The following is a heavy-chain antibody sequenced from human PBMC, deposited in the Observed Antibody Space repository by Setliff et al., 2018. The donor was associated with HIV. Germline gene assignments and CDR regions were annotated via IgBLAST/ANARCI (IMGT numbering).Heavy chain of an antibody. J-gene: IGHJ4*02. Sequence: SETLSLTCGVSGGSFSGHYWSWIRQTPGKGLEWIGEISQNGDTNYNPSLTRRVILSVDSSKKQVSLKLSSVTAADSAVYYCATLSGPVDHWGQGTLVTVSS. CDR2: ISQNGDT. V-gene: IGHV4-34*01. D-gene: IGHD3-3*01. CDR3: ATLSGPVDH. CDR1: GGSFSGHY.